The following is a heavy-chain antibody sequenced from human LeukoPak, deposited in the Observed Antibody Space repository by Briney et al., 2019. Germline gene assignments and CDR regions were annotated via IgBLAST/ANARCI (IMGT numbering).Heavy chain of an antibody. Sequence: SETLSLTCTVSGGSISSSSYYWGWIRQPPGKGLEWIGSIYYSGSTYYNPSLKSRVTISVDTSKNQFSLKLNSVTAADTAMYYCASTECGGDCYSTVDAFDIWGQGTMVTVSS. CDR3: ASTECGGDCYSTVDAFDI. J-gene: IGHJ3*02. D-gene: IGHD2-21*02. CDR1: GGSISSSSYY. V-gene: IGHV4-39*07. CDR2: IYYSGST.